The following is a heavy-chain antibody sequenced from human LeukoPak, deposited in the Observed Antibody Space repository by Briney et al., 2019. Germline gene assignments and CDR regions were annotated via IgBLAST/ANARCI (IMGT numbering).Heavy chain of an antibody. CDR3: ARGIVY. CDR1: GVTVSSYY. J-gene: IGHJ4*02. CDR2: IYTGGGR. V-gene: IGHV3-53*01. Sequence: PGGSLRLSCAASGVTVSSYYMNWVRQAPGKELEWVSVIYTGGGRYYADSVRGRFTISRDTSKNMVFLQMNSLRVEDTAVYYCARGIVYWGRGTLVTVSS.